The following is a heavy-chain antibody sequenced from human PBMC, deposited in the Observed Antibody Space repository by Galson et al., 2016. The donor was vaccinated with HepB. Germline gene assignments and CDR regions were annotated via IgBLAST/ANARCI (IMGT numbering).Heavy chain of an antibody. CDR1: GFTFSTYG. V-gene: IGHV3-30*03. Sequence: SLRLSCADSGFTFSTYGMHWVRQAPGEGLEWVAAISFEGNNQHYADSVKGRFTVTRDNSKNTLYLQMNNLTPDDTAIYYCARGGGTSSYYYCGMDVWGQGTTVTVSS. CDR2: ISFEGNNQ. D-gene: IGHD1-14*01. J-gene: IGHJ6*02. CDR3: ARGGGTSSYYYCGMDV.